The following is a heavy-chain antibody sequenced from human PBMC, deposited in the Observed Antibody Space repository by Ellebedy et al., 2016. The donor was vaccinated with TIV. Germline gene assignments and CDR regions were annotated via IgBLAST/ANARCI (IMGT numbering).Heavy chain of an antibody. J-gene: IGHJ6*02. CDR3: AKEGNGDV. Sequence: PGGSLRLSCAASGFSLRDYWMSWVRQAPGKGLEWVAFVRYDGSIEKYADSVKGRFTISRDNSKNTLYLQMNTLRLDDPAVYYCAKEGNGDVWGQGTTVTVSS. CDR1: GFSLRDYW. D-gene: IGHD2-8*01. V-gene: IGHV3-30*02. CDR2: VRYDGSIE.